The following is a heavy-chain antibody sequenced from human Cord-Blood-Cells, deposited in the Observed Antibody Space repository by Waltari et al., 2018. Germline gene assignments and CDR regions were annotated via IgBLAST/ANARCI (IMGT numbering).Heavy chain of an antibody. J-gene: IGHJ4*02. Sequence: PPGKGLEWIGEINHSGSTNYNPSLKSRVTISVDTSKNQFSLKLSSVTAADTAVYYCARGYCSSTSCYNFDYWGQGTLVTVSS. CDR2: INHSGST. D-gene: IGHD2-2*02. V-gene: IGHV4-34*01. CDR3: ARGYCSSTSCYNFDY.